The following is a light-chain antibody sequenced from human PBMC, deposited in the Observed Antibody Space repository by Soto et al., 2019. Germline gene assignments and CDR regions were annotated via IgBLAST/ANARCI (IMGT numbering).Light chain of an antibody. CDR3: QQYKDDAWT. J-gene: IGKJ1*01. Sequence: DIQLTQSPSTLSASVGDRVTITCRASQRIDRYLAWYQQKPGKAPKLLVYDASTLEGGVPSRFSGSGSATEFILTISSLQPDDFATYYCQQYKDDAWTFGQGTRVEGK. CDR1: QRIDRY. CDR2: DAS. V-gene: IGKV1-5*01.